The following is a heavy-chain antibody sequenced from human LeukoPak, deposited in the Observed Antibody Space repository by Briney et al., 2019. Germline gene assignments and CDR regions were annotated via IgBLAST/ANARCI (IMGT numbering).Heavy chain of an antibody. J-gene: IGHJ5*02. D-gene: IGHD3-3*01. V-gene: IGHV3-7*01. CDR3: AKGFGTDH. CDR1: GFTFSSVW. CDR2: IKQNGSEK. Sequence: GGSLRLSCAASGFTFSSVWMTWVCQVPGKGLERVANIKQNGSEKYYMDSVKGRFTISRDDAKNSLYLQMNSLRVEDTAIYYCAKGFGTDHWGQGTLVTVSS.